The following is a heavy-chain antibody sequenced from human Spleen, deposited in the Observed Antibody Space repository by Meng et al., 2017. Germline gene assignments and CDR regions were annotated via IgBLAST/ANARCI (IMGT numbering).Heavy chain of an antibody. CDR1: GGSISTSGYY. CDR2: IGHSGIT. CDR3: ARGLRYSNYGWFDP. V-gene: IGHV4-39*01. D-gene: IGHD4-11*01. J-gene: IGHJ5*02. Sequence: QVQLQESGPGLVKPSEALSLTCSVSGGSISTSGYYWGWIRQPPGKGLEWMGSIGHSGITYYTPSLKSRVTVSIDTSKSQFSLKLTSVTAADTAVYYCARGLRYSNYGWFDPWGQGTLVTVSS.